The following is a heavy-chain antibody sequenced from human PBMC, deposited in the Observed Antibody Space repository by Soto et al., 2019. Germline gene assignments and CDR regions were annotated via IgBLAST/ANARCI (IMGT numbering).Heavy chain of an antibody. CDR3: STGRGVGWPRVFDS. D-gene: IGHD6-19*01. CDR2: IKSKTDGGAT. V-gene: IGHV3-15*07. CDR1: GFSFNNAW. Sequence: GGSLRLSCAASGFSFNNAWMNWVRQAPGKGLEWVGRIKSKTDGGATAYAAPVKGRFTLSRDDSKTTLFLQMNTLKTEDTGVYYCSTGRGVGWPRVFDSWGQGTLVTVSS. J-gene: IGHJ4*02.